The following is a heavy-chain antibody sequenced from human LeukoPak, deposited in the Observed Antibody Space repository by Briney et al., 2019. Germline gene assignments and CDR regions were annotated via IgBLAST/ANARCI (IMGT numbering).Heavy chain of an antibody. CDR2: MNHSGST. Sequence: PSETLSLTCAVYGGSFSGYYWSWIRQPPGKGLEWIGEMNHSGSTNYNPSLKSRVTISVDTSKNQFSLKLSSVTAADTAVYYCARGTYYYGSGSRRYYFDYWGQGTLVTVSS. D-gene: IGHD3-10*01. V-gene: IGHV4-34*01. CDR3: ARGTYYYGSGSRRYYFDY. J-gene: IGHJ4*02. CDR1: GGSFSGYY.